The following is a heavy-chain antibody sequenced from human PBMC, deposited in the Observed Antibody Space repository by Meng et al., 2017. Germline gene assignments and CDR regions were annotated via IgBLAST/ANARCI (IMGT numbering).Heavy chain of an antibody. CDR3: ARDKVVRGGYYYYGMDV. D-gene: IGHD3-10*01. CDR1: GYTFTGYY. J-gene: IGHJ6*02. V-gene: IGHV1-2*02. CDR2: INPNSGGT. Sequence: ASVKVSCKASGYTFTGYYMHWVRQAPGQGLEWMGWINPNSGGTNYAQKFQGRATMTRDTSISTAYMELSRLRSDDTAVYYCARDKVVRGGYYYYGMDVWGQGTTVTVSS.